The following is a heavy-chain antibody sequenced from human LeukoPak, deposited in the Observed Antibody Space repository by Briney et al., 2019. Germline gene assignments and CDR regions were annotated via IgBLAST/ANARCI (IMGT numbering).Heavy chain of an antibody. Sequence: ESLRLSCAASGFTVSSNYLSWIRQAPGKGLEWVSDIYSGGSTYYADSVKGRFTISRDNSKNTLYLQMNCLRAEDTAVYYCARPYNWIYFHYWGQGTRVTVSS. CDR3: ARPYNWIYFHY. D-gene: IGHD1-20*01. J-gene: IGHJ4*02. CDR2: IYSGGST. CDR1: GFTVSSNY. V-gene: IGHV3-66*04.